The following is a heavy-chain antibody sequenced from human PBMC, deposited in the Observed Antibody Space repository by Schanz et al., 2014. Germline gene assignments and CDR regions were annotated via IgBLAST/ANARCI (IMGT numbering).Heavy chain of an antibody. CDR2: ISHDGSIQ. CDR1: GFTFSNFA. J-gene: IGHJ4*02. CDR3: GRDYSGGALDY. D-gene: IGHD6-19*01. Sequence: VRLVESGGGLVEPGGSLRLSCSGSGFTFSNFAMHWVRQAPGKGLEWVTIISHDGSIQYGADSVKGRFTLSRDNSKNTMDLQMNSLRPEDTAVYYCGRDYSGGALDYWGQGTLVTVSS. V-gene: IGHV3-30*04.